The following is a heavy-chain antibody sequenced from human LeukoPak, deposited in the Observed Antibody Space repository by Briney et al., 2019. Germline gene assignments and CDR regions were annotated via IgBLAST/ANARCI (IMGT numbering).Heavy chain of an antibody. CDR2: IYYSGST. D-gene: IGHD3-22*01. J-gene: IGHJ6*03. CDR1: GGSISTSSYY. Sequence: SETLSLTCTVSGGSISTSSYYWGWIRQPPGKGLEWIGNIYYSGSTYYNPSLKSRVTISVDTSKNQFSLKLSSVTAADTAVYYCANAHYYDSSGYFNYYYMDVWGKGTTVTVSS. CDR3: ANAHYYDSSGYFNYYYMDV. V-gene: IGHV4-39*07.